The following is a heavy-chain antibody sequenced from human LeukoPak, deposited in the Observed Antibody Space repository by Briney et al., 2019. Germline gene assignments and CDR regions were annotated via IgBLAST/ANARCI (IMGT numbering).Heavy chain of an antibody. D-gene: IGHD4-23*01. Sequence: GGSLRLSCAASGFTFSSYAMHWVRQAPGKGLEWMAVMSYDGSNKYYADSVKGRFTISRDNSKNMQYLQMNSLRAEDTALYYCAKAPDYGGNSASYYFDYWGQGTLVTVSS. V-gene: IGHV3-30-3*01. CDR1: GFTFSSYA. J-gene: IGHJ4*02. CDR2: MSYDGSNK. CDR3: AKAPDYGGNSASYYFDY.